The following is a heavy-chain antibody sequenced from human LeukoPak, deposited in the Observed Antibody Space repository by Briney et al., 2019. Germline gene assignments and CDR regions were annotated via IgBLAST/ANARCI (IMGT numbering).Heavy chain of an antibody. D-gene: IGHD5-18*01. CDR1: GGTFSSYA. CDR3: APSDTAMVGY. J-gene: IGHJ4*02. CDR2: IIPILGIA. Sequence: GASVKVSCKASGGTFSSYAISWVRQAPGQGLEWTGRIIPILGIANYAQKFQGRVTITADKSTSTAYMELSSLRSEDTAVYYCAPSDTAMVGYWGQGTLVTVSS. V-gene: IGHV1-69*04.